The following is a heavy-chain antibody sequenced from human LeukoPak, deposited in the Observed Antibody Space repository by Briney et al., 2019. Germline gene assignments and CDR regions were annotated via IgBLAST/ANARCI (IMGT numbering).Heavy chain of an antibody. J-gene: IGHJ4*02. CDR3: ARGHYCSSTSCYPLDY. CDR2: INHSGST. Sequence: SETLSLTCAVYGGSFSGYYWSWIRQPPGNGLEWIGEINHSGSTNYNPSLKSRVTISVDTSKNQFSLKLSSVTAADTAVYYCARGHYCSSTSCYPLDYWGQGTLVTVSS. D-gene: IGHD2-2*01. CDR1: GGSFSGYY. V-gene: IGHV4-34*01.